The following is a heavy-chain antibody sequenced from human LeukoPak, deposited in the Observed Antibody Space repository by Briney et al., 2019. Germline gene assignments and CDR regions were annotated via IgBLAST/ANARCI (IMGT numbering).Heavy chain of an antibody. Sequence: PSETLSLTCTVSGGSISSYYWSWIRQPPGKGLEWIGYIYYSGSTNYNPSLKSRVTISVDTSKNQFSLKLSSVTAADTAVYYFARVTQFFPIVVVPAANWYFNLWARGTLVTVSS. CDR3: ARVTQFFPIVVVPAANWYFNL. D-gene: IGHD2-2*01. J-gene: IGHJ2*01. V-gene: IGHV4-59*01. CDR2: IYYSGST. CDR1: GGSISSYY.